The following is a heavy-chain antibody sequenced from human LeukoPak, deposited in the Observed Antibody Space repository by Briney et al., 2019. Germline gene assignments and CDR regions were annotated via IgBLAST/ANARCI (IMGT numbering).Heavy chain of an antibody. CDR2: IYYSGST. J-gene: IGHJ6*02. D-gene: IGHD4-17*01. V-gene: IGHV4-30-4*01. Sequence: MASETLSLTCTVSGGSVSSGSYYWSWIRQPPGKGLEWIGYIYYSGSTYYNPSLKSRVTISVDTSKNQFSLKLSSVTAADTAVYYCAREVYGDYYYYYYYGMDVWGQGTTVTVSS. CDR1: GGSVSSGSYY. CDR3: AREVYGDYYYYYYYGMDV.